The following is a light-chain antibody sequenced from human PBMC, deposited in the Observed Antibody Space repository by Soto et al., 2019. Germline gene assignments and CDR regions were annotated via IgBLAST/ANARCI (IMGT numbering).Light chain of an antibody. J-gene: IGKJ5*01. CDR1: QSVSSF. CDR2: DAS. Sequence: EIVLTQSPATLSLSPGERATLSCRASQSVSSFLVWYQQKPGQAPRLLIYDASNRATAIPARFSGSGSGTDFTLTISSLEPEDFAVYYCQQRFNWPPTFGQGTRLEIK. V-gene: IGKV3-11*01. CDR3: QQRFNWPPT.